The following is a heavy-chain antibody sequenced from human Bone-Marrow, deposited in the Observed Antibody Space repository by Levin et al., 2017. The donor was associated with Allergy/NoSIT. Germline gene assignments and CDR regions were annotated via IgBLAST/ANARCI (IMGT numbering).Heavy chain of an antibody. D-gene: IGHD6-19*01. CDR2: IIPILGIV. CDR3: ATFTQWLGGGAHYYYGIDV. CDR1: GGTFNRNP. V-gene: IGHV1-69*02. J-gene: IGHJ6*02. Sequence: GASVKVSCKVSGGTFNRNPLSWVRQAPGQGLEWMGRIIPILGIVDYAQKFQDRVTITADESTTTAHMELNSLRSEDTAVYYCATFTQWLGGGAHYYYGIDVWGQGTTFTVSS.